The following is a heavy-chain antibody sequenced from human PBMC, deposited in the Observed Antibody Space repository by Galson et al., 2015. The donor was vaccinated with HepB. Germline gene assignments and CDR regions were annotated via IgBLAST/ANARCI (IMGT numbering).Heavy chain of an antibody. CDR2: IKSDGSTT. CDR1: GFTFSSYW. J-gene: IGHJ3*02. D-gene: IGHD3-16*02. V-gene: IGHV3-74*01. Sequence: FLRLSCAASGFTFSSYWMHWVRQVPGKGLVWDSRIKSDGSTTSYADSVKGRFTISRDNAKNTLYLQMNSLRVEDTAVYYCARGLITFGGVIVLHASDIWGQGTMVTVSS. CDR3: ARGLITFGGVIVLHASDI.